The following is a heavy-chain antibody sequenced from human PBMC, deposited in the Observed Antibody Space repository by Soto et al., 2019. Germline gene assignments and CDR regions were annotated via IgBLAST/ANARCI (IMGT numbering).Heavy chain of an antibody. Sequence: GGSLRLSCAASGFTFSSYSMNWVRQAPGKGLEWVSYISSRSSTIYYADSVKGRFTISRDNAKNSLYLQMNSLRAEDTAVYYCARESLPITIFGVVTSYYMDVWGKGTTVTVSS. CDR3: ARESLPITIFGVVTSYYMDV. D-gene: IGHD3-3*01. CDR1: GFTFSSYS. V-gene: IGHV3-48*01. CDR2: ISSRSSTI. J-gene: IGHJ6*03.